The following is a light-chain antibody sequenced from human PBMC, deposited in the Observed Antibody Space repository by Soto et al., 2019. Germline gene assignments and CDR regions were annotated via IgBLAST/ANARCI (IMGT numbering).Light chain of an antibody. CDR2: EES. CDR3: KQVKIYPRT. CDR1: QAITNN. V-gene: IGKV1-9*01. J-gene: IGKJ4*01. Sequence: DSHLTQSPSSLSASLVYRVTITCRASQAITNNLAWYQQKPGNPTRLLIYEESTLHSGVPSRFSGRKVGTQFILTIDSLQPEDFATYYCKQVKIYPRTFGGGTKV.